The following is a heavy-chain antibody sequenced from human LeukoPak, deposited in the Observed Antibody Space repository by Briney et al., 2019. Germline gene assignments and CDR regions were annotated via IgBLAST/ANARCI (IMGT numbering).Heavy chain of an antibody. J-gene: IGHJ1*01. CDR1: GGSISSGGYY. Sequence: SETLSLTCTVSGGSISSGGYYWSWIRQHPGKGLEWIGYIYYSGSTYYNPSLKSRVTISVDTSKNQFSLKLSSVTAADTAVYYCARGRYSLLQHWGQGTLVTVSS. CDR3: ARGRYSLLQH. D-gene: IGHD3-9*01. V-gene: IGHV4-31*03. CDR2: IYYSGST.